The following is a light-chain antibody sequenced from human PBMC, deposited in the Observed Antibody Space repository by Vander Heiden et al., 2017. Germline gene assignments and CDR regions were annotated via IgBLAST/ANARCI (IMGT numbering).Light chain of an antibody. J-gene: IGLJ1*01. CDR1: SSNIGSNV. CDR3: GTWDSNLSAGV. Sequence: QSVLTQPPSVSAAPGQKVTIPCSGSSSNIGSNVVSWYLHVPGTAPKLLIHDNDKRPSGIPDRFSGSKSGTSATLDITGLQAGDEAEYYCGTWDSNLSAGVFGTGTKVTVL. CDR2: DND. V-gene: IGLV1-51*01.